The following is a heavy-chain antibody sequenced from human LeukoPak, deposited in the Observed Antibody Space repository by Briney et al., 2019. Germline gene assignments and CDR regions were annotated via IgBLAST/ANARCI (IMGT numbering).Heavy chain of an antibody. D-gene: IGHD6-13*01. CDR1: GFTFSSYS. V-gene: IGHV3-48*04. CDR2: ISSSSSTI. Sequence: GGSLRLSCAASGFTFSSYSMNWVRQAPGKGLEWVSYISSSSSTIYYADSVKGRFTISRDNAKNSLYLQMNSLRAEDTAVYYCARVAAAGYWGQGTLVTVSS. CDR3: ARVAAAGY. J-gene: IGHJ4*02.